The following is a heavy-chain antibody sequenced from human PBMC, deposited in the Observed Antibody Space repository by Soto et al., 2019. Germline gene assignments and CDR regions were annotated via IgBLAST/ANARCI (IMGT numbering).Heavy chain of an antibody. Sequence: PLETLSLTCTVSGGSISSYYWSWIRQPPGKGLEWIGYIYYSGSTNYNPSLKSRVTISVDTSKNQFSLKLSSVTAADTAVYYCARDQHFIAASRYYYGMDVWGQGTTVTVSS. J-gene: IGHJ6*02. D-gene: IGHD6-6*01. CDR1: GGSISSYY. CDR3: ARDQHFIAASRYYYGMDV. V-gene: IGHV4-59*01. CDR2: IYYSGST.